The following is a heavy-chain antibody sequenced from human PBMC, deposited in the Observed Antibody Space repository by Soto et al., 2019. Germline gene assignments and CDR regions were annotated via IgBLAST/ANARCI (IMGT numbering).Heavy chain of an antibody. CDR1: GYTFTSYY. Sequence: GASVKVSCKASGYTFTSYYMYWVRQAPGQGLEWMGIIDPRGGNTSYAQDFQGRVTMTGDTSTSTVYMELSSLRPEDTAVYYCTTTACQAHGINVWGQGTTVTVSS. V-gene: IGHV1-46*01. D-gene: IGHD4-4*01. CDR3: TTTACQAHGINV. CDR2: IDPRGGNT. J-gene: IGHJ6*02.